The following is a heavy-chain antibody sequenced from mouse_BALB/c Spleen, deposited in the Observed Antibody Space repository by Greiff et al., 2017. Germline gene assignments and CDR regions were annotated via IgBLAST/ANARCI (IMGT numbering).Heavy chain of an antibody. Sequence: VQLQQSGPELVKPGASVKMSCKASGYTFTSYYIHWVKQRPGQGLEWIGWIYPGDGSTKYNEKFKGKTTLTEDKSSSTAYMLLSSLTSEDSAIYFCARRGALGAMDYWGQGTSVTVSS. CDR3: ARRGALGAMDY. J-gene: IGHJ4*01. CDR1: GYTFTSYY. CDR2: IYPGDGST. D-gene: IGHD4-1*01. V-gene: IGHV1S56*01.